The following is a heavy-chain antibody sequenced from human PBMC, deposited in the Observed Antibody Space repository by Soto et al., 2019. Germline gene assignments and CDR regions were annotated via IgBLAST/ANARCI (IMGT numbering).Heavy chain of an antibody. CDR1: GFTFDDYA. CDR2: ISWNSGTI. D-gene: IGHD3-10*01. CDR3: AKDNRGRYFDL. J-gene: IGHJ2*01. Sequence: EVQLVESGGGLVQPGRSLRLSCAASGFTFDDYAMHWVRQAPGKGLEWVSGISWNSGTIGYADSVKGRFTISRDKAKNALYLQMNSLRAEDTSLYYCAKDNRGRYFDLWGRGTLVTVSS. V-gene: IGHV3-9*01.